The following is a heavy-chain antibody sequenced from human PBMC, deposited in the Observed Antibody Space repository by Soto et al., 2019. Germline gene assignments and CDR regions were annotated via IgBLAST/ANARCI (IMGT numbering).Heavy chain of an antibody. CDR3: ARDNYYGSGSYYNVDSQYGMDV. CDR1: GGSISSGGYY. Sequence: SETLSLTCTVSGGSISSGGYYWSWIRQHPGKGLEWIGYIYYSGSTYYNPSLKSRVTISVDTSKNQFSLKLSSVTAADTAVYYCARDNYYGSGSYYNVDSQYGMDVWGQGTTVTVSS. CDR2: IYYSGST. V-gene: IGHV4-31*02. J-gene: IGHJ6*02. D-gene: IGHD3-10*01.